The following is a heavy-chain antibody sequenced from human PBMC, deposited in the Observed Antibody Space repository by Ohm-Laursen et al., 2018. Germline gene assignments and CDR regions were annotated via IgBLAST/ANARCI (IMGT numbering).Heavy chain of an antibody. Sequence: GTLSLTCAVYGGSFSGYYWSWIRQPPGKGLEWIGEINHSGSTNYNPSLKSRVTISVDTSKNQFSLKLSSVTAADTAVYYCARVRRNWKSYGMDVWGQGTTVTVSS. D-gene: IGHD1-20*01. J-gene: IGHJ6*02. CDR1: GGSFSGYY. CDR2: INHSGST. V-gene: IGHV4-34*01. CDR3: ARVRRNWKSYGMDV.